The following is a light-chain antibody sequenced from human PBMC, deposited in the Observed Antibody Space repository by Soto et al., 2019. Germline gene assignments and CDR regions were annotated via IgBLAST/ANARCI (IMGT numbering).Light chain of an antibody. CDR1: SSDVGSYNL. CDR3: CSYAAGNTYV. CDR2: EDT. J-gene: IGLJ1*01. Sequence: QSALTQPASVSWSPGQSITISCTGTSSDVGSYNLVSWYQHHPGKAPKLMIYEDTKRPSGVSTRFSGSKSGNTASLTISGLQAEDEADYYCCSYAAGNTYVFGTGTKLTVL. V-gene: IGLV2-23*01.